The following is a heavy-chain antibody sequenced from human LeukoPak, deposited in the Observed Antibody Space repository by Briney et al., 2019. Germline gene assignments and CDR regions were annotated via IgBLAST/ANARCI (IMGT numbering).Heavy chain of an antibody. J-gene: IGHJ4*02. CDR1: GYTLTELS. CDR2: FDPEDGET. Sequence: GASVKVSCKVSGYTLTELSMHWVRQAPGKGLEWMGGFDPEDGETIYAQKFQGRGTMTEDTSTDTAYMELSSLRSEDTAVYYCATSGRRAGAYYFDYWDQGTLVTVSS. V-gene: IGHV1-24*01. CDR3: ATSGRRAGAYYFDY. D-gene: IGHD1-26*01.